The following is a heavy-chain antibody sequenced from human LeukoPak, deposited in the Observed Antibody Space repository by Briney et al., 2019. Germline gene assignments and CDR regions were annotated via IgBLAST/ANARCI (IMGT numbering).Heavy chain of an antibody. V-gene: IGHV4-59*01. D-gene: IGHD3/OR15-3a*01. Sequence: SETLSLTCTVSGGSISSYYWSWIRQPPGKGLEWIGYIYCSVSTNYSPSFKSRVTISVDMSNNQFCLKLSSVIAAETAVYYCARGGGTGYQPFDYWGQGTLVTVSS. CDR2: IYCSVST. CDR1: GGSISSYY. J-gene: IGHJ4*02. CDR3: ARGGGTGYQPFDY.